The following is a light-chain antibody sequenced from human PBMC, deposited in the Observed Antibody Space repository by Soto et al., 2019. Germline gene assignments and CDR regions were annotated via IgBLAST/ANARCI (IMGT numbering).Light chain of an antibody. CDR2: DTS. V-gene: IGKV3-11*01. J-gene: IGKJ2*01. CDR3: QQRSTWPPD. Sequence: EIVLTQSPDTLSLSPGERATISCRASQTVSAYLAWYQQKPGLAPRLLMYDTSNRATGIPARFSGSGYGTNFTLTISSLEPEDFAVYYCQQRSTWPPDFGQGTKLEMK. CDR1: QTVSAY.